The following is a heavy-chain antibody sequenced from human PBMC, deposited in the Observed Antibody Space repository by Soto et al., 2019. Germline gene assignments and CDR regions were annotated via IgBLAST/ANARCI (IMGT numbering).Heavy chain of an antibody. V-gene: IGHV1-18*01. CDR1: GYAFTSYG. CDR2: ISAYNGNT. D-gene: IGHD3-10*01. CDR3: ARPGSHSFDY. J-gene: IGHJ4*02. Sequence: GASVKVSCKASGYAFTSYGISWVRQAPGQGLEWMGWISAYNGNTNYAQKFQGRVTITADESTSTAYMELSSLRSEDTAVYYCARPGSHSFDYWGQGTLVTVSS.